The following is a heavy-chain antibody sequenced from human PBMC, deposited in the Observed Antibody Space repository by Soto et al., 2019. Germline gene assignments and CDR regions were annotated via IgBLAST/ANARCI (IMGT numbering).Heavy chain of an antibody. Sequence: QVQLQESGPGLVKPSGTLSLTCAVSGGSITSSNWWGWVRQPPGKGLEWIGEIYHSGYTNYNPSLKSRVTIAVDKSKNQFSLELSSVTAADTAVYYCARDPYSGGWPLYGMDVWGQGTTVTVSS. V-gene: IGHV4-4*02. CDR3: ARDPYSGGWPLYGMDV. J-gene: IGHJ6*02. CDR1: GGSITSSNW. D-gene: IGHD2-21*01. CDR2: IYHSGYT.